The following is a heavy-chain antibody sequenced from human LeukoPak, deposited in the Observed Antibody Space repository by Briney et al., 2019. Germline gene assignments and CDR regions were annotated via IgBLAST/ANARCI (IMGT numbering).Heavy chain of an antibody. CDR3: ASGRYCSGGSCYGFY. CDR2: IYHSGST. CDR1: GGSISSSNW. D-gene: IGHD2-15*01. V-gene: IGHV4-4*02. J-gene: IGHJ4*02. Sequence: PSETLSLTCAVSGGSISSSNWWSWVRQPPGKGLEWIGEIYHSGSTNYNPSLKSRVTISVDKSKNQFSLKLSSVTAADTAVYYCASGRYCSGGSCYGFYWGQGTLVTVSS.